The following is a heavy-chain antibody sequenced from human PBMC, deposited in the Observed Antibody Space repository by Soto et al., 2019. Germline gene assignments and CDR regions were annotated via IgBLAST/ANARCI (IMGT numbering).Heavy chain of an antibody. CDR1: GFTFRSSA. Sequence: SVKVSCKTSGFTFRSSAVQWVRQARGQRLEWIGWLVVGTGNTNYAQKFQQRVTISSDRSTNTVSMELSSLTPEDTAVYYCATGAYCSGGSCSDYYYYYYGMDIWGQGTTVTVSS. J-gene: IGHJ6*02. CDR2: LVVGTGNT. CDR3: ATGAYCSGGSCSDYYYYYYGMDI. D-gene: IGHD2-15*01. V-gene: IGHV1-58*01.